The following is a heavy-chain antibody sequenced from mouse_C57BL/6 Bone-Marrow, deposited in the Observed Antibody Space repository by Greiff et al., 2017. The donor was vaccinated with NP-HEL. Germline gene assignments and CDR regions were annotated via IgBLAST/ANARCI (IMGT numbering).Heavy chain of an antibody. J-gene: IGHJ1*03. CDR3: ARRLYFDV. CDR1: GFTFSSYG. CDR2: ISSGGSYP. V-gene: IGHV5-6*02. Sequence: EVKLVESGGDLVKPGGSLKLSCAASGFTFSSYGMSWVRQTPDKRLEWVATISSGGSYPYYPDSVKGRFTISRDNAKNTLYLQMSSLKSEDTAMYYCARRLYFDVWGTGTTVTVSS.